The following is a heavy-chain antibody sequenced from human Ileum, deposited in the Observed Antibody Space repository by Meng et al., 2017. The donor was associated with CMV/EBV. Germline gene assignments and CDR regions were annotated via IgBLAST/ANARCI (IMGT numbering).Heavy chain of an antibody. CDR1: YA. D-gene: IGHD2-2*02. Sequence: YALGWVRQAPGQGLEWMGGIIPIFGTANYAQKFQGRVTITTDESTSTAYMELSSLRSEDTAVYYCARDRGYCSSTSCYIGGSGWFDPWGQGTLVTVSS. J-gene: IGHJ5*02. CDR2: IIPIFGTA. V-gene: IGHV1-69*05. CDR3: ARDRGYCSSTSCYIGGSGWFDP.